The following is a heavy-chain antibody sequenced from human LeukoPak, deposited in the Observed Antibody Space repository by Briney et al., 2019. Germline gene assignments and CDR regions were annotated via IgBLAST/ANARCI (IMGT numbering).Heavy chain of an antibody. CDR1: GFTFSNYG. V-gene: IGHV3-33*01. Sequence: GGSLRLSCAASGFTFSNYGMHWVRQAPGKGLEWVAVIRYDGSNKYYADSVKGRFTISRDNSKNTLYLQMNSLRAEDTAVYYCARRYCSGGSCYSFRGDWFDPWGQGTLVTVSS. J-gene: IGHJ5*02. CDR2: IRYDGSNK. D-gene: IGHD2-15*01. CDR3: ARRYCSGGSCYSFRGDWFDP.